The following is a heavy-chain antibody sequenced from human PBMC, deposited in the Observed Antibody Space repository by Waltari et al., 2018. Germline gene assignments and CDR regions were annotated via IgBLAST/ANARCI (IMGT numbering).Heavy chain of an antibody. CDR3: ATVVPSRYFDWLPFSG. CDR2: FDPEDGET. D-gene: IGHD3-9*01. V-gene: IGHV1-24*01. Sequence: QVQLVQSGAEVKKPGASVKVSCKVSGYTLTELSMHWVRQAPGKGLEWMGGFDPEDGETIYAQKVQGRVTMTEDTSTDTAYMELSSLRSEDTAVYYCATVVPSRYFDWLPFSGWGQGTLVTVSS. J-gene: IGHJ4*02. CDR1: GYTLTELS.